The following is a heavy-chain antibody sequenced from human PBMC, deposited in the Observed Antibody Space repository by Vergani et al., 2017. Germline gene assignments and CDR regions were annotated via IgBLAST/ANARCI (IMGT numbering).Heavy chain of an antibody. V-gene: IGHV2-5*04. CDR3: VYRKTECGTTGCFYPFYYYYYMDV. D-gene: IGHD1-7*01. CDR1: GFSLNTRGVS. J-gene: IGHJ6*03. CDR2: IYWNDDQ. Sequence: QITLKESGPTLVKPTQTLTLTCTFSGFSLNTRGVSVAWIRQPPGKALDWLALIYWNDDQHYSPSLNNSVTITKDTSKNQVVLTMTNMDYVDTGTYYFVYRKTECGTTGCFYPFYYYYYMDVWGKGTTVTVSS.